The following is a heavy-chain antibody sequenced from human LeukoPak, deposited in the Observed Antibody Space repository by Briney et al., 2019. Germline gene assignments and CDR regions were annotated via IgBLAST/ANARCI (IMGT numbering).Heavy chain of an antibody. V-gene: IGHV3-11*01. CDR1: GFTFSDYY. CDR3: ARDLLNYYGSGEAPTSYYGMDV. J-gene: IGHJ6*02. CDR2: ISSSGSTI. D-gene: IGHD3-10*01. Sequence: PGGSLRLSCAASGFTFSDYYMSWIRQAPGKGLGWVSYISSSGSTIYYADSVKGRFTISRDNAKNSLYLQMNSLRAEDTAVYYCARDLLNYYGSGEAPTSYYGMDVWGQGTTVTVSS.